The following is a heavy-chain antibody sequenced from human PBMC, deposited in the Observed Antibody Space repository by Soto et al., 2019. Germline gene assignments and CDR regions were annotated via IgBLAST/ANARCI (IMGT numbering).Heavy chain of an antibody. Sequence: SETLSLTCTVSGGSTKVRGYYWGWIRQPPGKGLEWVATIYYSGTTYYNPSLKSRLTISLDTSKNQFFLDLSSVTAADTAFYYCVRLVYSDSSTWGEGTLVTV. CDR2: IYYSGTT. V-gene: IGHV4-39*01. CDR3: VRLVYSDSST. D-gene: IGHD5-12*01. CDR1: GGSTKVRGYY. J-gene: IGHJ4*02.